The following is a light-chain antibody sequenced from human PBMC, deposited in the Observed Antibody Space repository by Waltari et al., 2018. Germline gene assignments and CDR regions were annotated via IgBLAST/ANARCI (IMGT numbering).Light chain of an antibody. J-gene: IGLJ2*01. CDR3: CSYGGSSTHVI. CDR1: TRDVRDYKQ. V-gene: IGLV2-23*02. Sequence: QSAMTQPASLSGSPGQSITPPCTGSTRDVRDYKQVSWYQQHPGKVPKLMIFDVSKRPSGVSNRFSGANSGNTASLTISGLQAEDEADDYCCSYGGSSTHVIFGGGTKLTVL. CDR2: DVS.